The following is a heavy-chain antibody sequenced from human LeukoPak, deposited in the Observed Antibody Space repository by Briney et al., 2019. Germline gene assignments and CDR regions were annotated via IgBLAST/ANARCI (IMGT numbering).Heavy chain of an antibody. J-gene: IGHJ3*02. CDR1: SGSMSSYY. CDR2: IYYSGST. CDR3: ARLALGIIGI. Sequence: SETLSLTCTVASGSMSSYYWSWIRQPPGNGLEWNRYIYYSGSTNYNPSLKSRVPISVDTSKNQFSLKLSSVTAPDTAVYYCARLALGIIGIWGQGTMVTVSS. V-gene: IGHV4-59*08. D-gene: IGHD3-10*01.